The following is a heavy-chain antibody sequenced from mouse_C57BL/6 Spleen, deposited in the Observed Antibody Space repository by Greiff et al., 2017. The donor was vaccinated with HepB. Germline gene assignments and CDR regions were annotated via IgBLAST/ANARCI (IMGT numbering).Heavy chain of an antibody. CDR2: WDNYNY. CDR1: FSLSTSGMGL. D-gene: IGHD1-1*01. J-gene: IGHJ3*01. CDR3: WGIHGTVDGIAY. Sequence: QVTLKVSGPGILQPSQSLSLACTFSGFSLSTSGMGLVWLRKPPGKALEWLESIWDNYNYYNPSLKSRLTISKDTSNYQVFLELTSVDTAYSAPYYDDWGIHGTVDGIAYWGQGTLVTVSA. V-gene: IGHV8-2*01.